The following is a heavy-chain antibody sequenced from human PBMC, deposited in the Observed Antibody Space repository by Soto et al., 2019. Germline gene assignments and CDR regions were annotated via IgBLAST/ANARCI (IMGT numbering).Heavy chain of an antibody. Sequence: QVQLQESGPGLVKPSETLSLTCTVSGGSISSYYWSWIRQPAGKGLEWIGRIYTSGSTNYNPSLRRRVTLSVDTSKTQFSRRLGSVTAADTAVYYWARDMPSCGCLAYWGQGTLVPVSS. CDR3: ARDMPSCGCLAY. CDR1: GGSISSYY. D-gene: IGHD6-19*01. V-gene: IGHV4-4*07. CDR2: IYTSGST. J-gene: IGHJ4*02.